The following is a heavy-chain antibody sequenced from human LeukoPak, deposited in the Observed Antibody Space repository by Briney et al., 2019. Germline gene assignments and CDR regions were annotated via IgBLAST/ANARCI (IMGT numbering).Heavy chain of an antibody. D-gene: IGHD6-6*01. V-gene: IGHV5-51*01. J-gene: IGHJ5*02. CDR2: IYPGDSDT. Sequence: GESLKISCKGSGYSFTSYWIGWVRQMPGKGLEWMGIIYPGDSDTRYSPSFQGQVTTSADKSISTAYLQWSSLKASDTAMYYCARSPRPLTAARPRSSFWFDPWGQGTQVTVSS. CDR3: ARSPRPLTAARPRSSFWFDP. CDR1: GYSFTSYW.